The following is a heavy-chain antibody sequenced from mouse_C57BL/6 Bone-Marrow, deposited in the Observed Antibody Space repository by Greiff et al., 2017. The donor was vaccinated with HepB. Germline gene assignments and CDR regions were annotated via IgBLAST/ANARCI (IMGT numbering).Heavy chain of an antibody. Sequence: QVQLQQSGAELVRPGTSVKVSCKASGYAFTNYLIEWVKQRPGQGLEWIGVFNPGSGGSNYNEKFKGKATLTADNSSSTAYMQSSSLTSEDSAVYFCAAYGSSYVEWYFDVWGTGTKVTGSS. CDR2: FNPGSGGS. V-gene: IGHV1-54*01. CDR3: AAYGSSYVEWYFDV. CDR1: GYAFTNYL. J-gene: IGHJ1*03. D-gene: IGHD1-1*01.